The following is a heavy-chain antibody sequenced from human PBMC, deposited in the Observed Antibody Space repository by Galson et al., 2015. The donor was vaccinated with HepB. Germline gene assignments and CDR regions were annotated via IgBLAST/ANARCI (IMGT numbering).Heavy chain of an antibody. D-gene: IGHD2-21*02. CDR1: GFTFSSYS. CDR2: ISSSSSTI. Sequence: SLRLSCAASGFTFSSYSMNWVRQAPGKGLEWVSYISSSSSTIYYADSVKGRFTISRDNAKNSLYLQMNSLRAEDTAVYYCARRGPICGGDCYSWDFDYWGQGTLVTVSS. V-gene: IGHV3-48*04. CDR3: ARRGPICGGDCYSWDFDY. J-gene: IGHJ4*02.